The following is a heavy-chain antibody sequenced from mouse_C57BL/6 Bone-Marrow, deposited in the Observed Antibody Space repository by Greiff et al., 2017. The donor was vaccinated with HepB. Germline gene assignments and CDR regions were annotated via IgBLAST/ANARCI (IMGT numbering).Heavy chain of an antibody. J-gene: IGHJ4*01. V-gene: IGHV1-69*01. Sequence: QVQLQQPGAELVMPGASVKLSCKASGYTFTSYWMHWVKQRPGQGLEWIGEIDPSDSYTNYNQKFKGKSTLTVDKSSNTDYMQRNSLTSEDSAVYYCAREDYYAMDYWGQGTSVTVSS. CDR1: GYTFTSYW. CDR3: AREDYYAMDY. CDR2: IDPSDSYT.